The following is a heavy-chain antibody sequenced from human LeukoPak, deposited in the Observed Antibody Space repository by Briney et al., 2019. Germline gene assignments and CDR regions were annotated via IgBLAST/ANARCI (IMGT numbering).Heavy chain of an antibody. J-gene: IGHJ4*02. CDR1: GFTFSSYW. Sequence: RGSLRLSCAASGFTFSSYWMHWVRQAPGKWLVWVSRVNADGSSTSYADSVKGRFTISRDNAKNSLYLQMNSLRAEDTAVYYCANSGSYYLNYWGQGTLVTVSS. D-gene: IGHD1-26*01. V-gene: IGHV3-74*01. CDR2: VNADGSST. CDR3: ANSGSYYLNY.